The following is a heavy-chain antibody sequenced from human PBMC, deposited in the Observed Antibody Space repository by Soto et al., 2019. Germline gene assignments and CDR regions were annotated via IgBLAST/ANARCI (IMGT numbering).Heavy chain of an antibody. V-gene: IGHV4-31*03. D-gene: IGHD3-16*01. J-gene: IGHJ6*02. CDR3: ATSAFRALGGMVV. Sequence: SDTLSLTCTVSGSSISSGGYYWSWLRQHPGKGLEWIGYIYYSGSTYYNPSLKSRVTISVDTSKNQSSLKLSSVTAADTAVYYCATSAFRALGGMVVWGQGTTVT. CDR2: IYYSGST. CDR1: GSSISSGGYY.